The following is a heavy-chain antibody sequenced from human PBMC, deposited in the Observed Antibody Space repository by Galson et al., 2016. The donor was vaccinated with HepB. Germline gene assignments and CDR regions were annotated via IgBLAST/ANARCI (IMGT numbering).Heavy chain of an antibody. D-gene: IGHD6-13*01. CDR1: GFTFDDYA. CDR3: AKDLSGIPYYYSLDV. Sequence: SLRLSCAASGFTFDDYAMHWVRQAPGKGLEWVSGISWNSGAIDYADSVRGRFTISRDNAKNSLDLQMSSLRAGDTALYYCAKDLSGIPYYYSLDVWGLGTTVTVS. V-gene: IGHV3-9*01. J-gene: IGHJ6*02. CDR2: ISWNSGAI.